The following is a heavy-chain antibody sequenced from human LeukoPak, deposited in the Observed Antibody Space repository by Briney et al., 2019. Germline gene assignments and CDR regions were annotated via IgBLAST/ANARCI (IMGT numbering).Heavy chain of an antibody. CDR1: GGSFSGYY. D-gene: IGHD3-10*01. J-gene: IGHJ5*02. Sequence: PSETLSLTCAVYGGSFSGYYWSWIRQPPGKGLEWIGEINHSGSTNYNPSLKSRVTISVDTSKNQFSLKLSSVTAADTAVYYCARASQGLWFRYWFDPWGQGTLVTASS. CDR3: ARASQGLWFRYWFDP. V-gene: IGHV4-34*01. CDR2: INHSGST.